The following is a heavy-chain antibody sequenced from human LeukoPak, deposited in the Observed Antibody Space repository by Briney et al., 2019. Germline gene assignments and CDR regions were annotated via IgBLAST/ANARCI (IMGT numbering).Heavy chain of an antibody. D-gene: IGHD2-15*01. J-gene: IGHJ5*02. CDR1: GFTFSSYA. V-gene: IGHV3-23*01. Sequence: PGGSLRLSCAASGFTFSSYAMSWVRQAPGKGLEWVSAISGSGGSTYYADSVEGRFTISRDNSKNTLYLQMNSLRAEDTAVYYCAKDQVAYDNWFDLWGQGTLVTVSS. CDR3: AKDQVAYDNWFDL. CDR2: ISGSGGST.